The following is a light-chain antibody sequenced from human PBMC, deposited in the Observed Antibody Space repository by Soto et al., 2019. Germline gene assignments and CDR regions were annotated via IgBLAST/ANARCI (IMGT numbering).Light chain of an antibody. Sequence: QPVLTQPASVSGSPGQSITISCTGTSSDVGGYNYVSWYHQHPGKVPKLIIYDVSNRPSGVSNRFSGSKSGNTASLTISGLQAEDEADYYCSSYTSSNTYVFGTGTKLTVL. CDR2: DVS. V-gene: IGLV2-14*01. CDR3: SSYTSSNTYV. CDR1: SSDVGGYNY. J-gene: IGLJ1*01.